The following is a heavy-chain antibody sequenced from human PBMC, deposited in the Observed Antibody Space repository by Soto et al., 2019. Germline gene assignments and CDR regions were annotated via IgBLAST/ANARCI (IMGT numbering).Heavy chain of an antibody. CDR1: GGSISSGGYY. J-gene: IGHJ4*02. CDR2: IYYSGST. Sequence: SETLSLTCTVSGGSISSGGYYWSWIRQHPGKGLEWIGYIYYSGSTYYNPSLKSRVTISVDTSKNQFSLKLSSVTAADTAVYYCASSGSPDSSGYLFDYWGQGTLVTVSS. CDR3: ASSGSPDSSGYLFDY. V-gene: IGHV4-31*03. D-gene: IGHD3-22*01.